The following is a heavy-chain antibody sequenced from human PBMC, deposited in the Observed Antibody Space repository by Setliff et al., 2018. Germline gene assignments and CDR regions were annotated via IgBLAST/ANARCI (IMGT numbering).Heavy chain of an antibody. CDR2: IYTSWST. Sequence: SETLSLTCTVSGDSISSRPFYWGWFRQPAGKELEWIGQIYTSWSTIYNPSLKSRVTISVDTSKNQFSLTMSSVTAADAAVYYCARGRNVAARLLDTWGQGSRVTVSS. J-gene: IGHJ5*02. V-gene: IGHV4-61*09. CDR3: ARGRNVAARLLDT. CDR1: GDSISSRPFY. D-gene: IGHD6-6*01.